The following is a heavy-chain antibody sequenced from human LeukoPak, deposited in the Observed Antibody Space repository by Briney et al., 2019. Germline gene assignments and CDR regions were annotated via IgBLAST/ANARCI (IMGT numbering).Heavy chain of an antibody. CDR3: ASYSSGWYNGGGGLIDP. D-gene: IGHD6-19*01. CDR1: GFTFSSYA. J-gene: IGHJ5*02. V-gene: IGHV3-23*01. Sequence: GSLRLSCAASGFTFSSYAMHWVRQAPGKGLEWVSAISGSGGSTYYADSVKGRFTISRDNSKNTLYLQMNSLRAEDTAVYYCASYSSGWYNGGGGLIDPWGQGTLVTVSS. CDR2: ISGSGGST.